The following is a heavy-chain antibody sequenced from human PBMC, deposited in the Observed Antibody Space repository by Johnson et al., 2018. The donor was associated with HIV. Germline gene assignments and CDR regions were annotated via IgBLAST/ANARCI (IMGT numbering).Heavy chain of an antibody. V-gene: IGHV3-11*04. J-gene: IGHJ3*02. CDR3: ASGEVDGDYDAFDI. CDR1: GFTFSDYY. Sequence: QVQLVESGGGLVKPGGSLRLSCAASGFTFSDYYMSWIRQAPGKGLEWVSYISSSGSTIYYADSVKGRFTISRDNSKNTLYRQMNSLRAEDTAMYYCASGEVDGDYDAFDIWGQGTMVTVSS. D-gene: IGHD4-17*01. CDR2: ISSSGSTI.